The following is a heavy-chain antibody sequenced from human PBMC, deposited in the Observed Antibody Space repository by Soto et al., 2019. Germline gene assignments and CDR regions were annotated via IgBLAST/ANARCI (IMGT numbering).Heavy chain of an antibody. J-gene: IGHJ6*02. D-gene: IGHD3-3*01. CDR1: GYTFTSYD. CDR2: MNPNSGNT. Sequence: QVQLVQSGAEVKKPGASVKVSCKASGYTFTSYDINWVRQATGQGLEWMGWMNPNSGNTGYAQKFQGRVTMTRNTSISTAYMELSSLRSEDTAVYYCARGDYDFWSGNYYYYGMDVWGQGTMVTVSS. V-gene: IGHV1-8*01. CDR3: ARGDYDFWSGNYYYYGMDV.